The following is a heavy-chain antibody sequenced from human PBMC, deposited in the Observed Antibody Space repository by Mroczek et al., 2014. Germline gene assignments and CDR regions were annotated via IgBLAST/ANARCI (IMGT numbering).Heavy chain of an antibody. D-gene: IGHD6-6*01. Sequence: VQLVQSGGGLVKPGESLRLSCAASGFTFSNAWMSWVRQAPGKGLEWVGRIKSKTDGGTTDYAAPVKGRFTISRDDSKNTLYLQMNSLKTEDTAVYYCTTESRGWPGAAPDYYYYGMDVWGQGTTVTVSS. CDR1: GFTFSNAW. CDR2: IKSKTDGGTT. V-gene: IGHV3-15*01. CDR3: TTESRGWPGAAPDYYYYGMDV. J-gene: IGHJ6*02.